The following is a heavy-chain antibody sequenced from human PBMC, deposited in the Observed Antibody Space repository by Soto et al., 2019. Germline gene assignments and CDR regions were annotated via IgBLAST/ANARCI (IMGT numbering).Heavy chain of an antibody. J-gene: IGHJ4*02. V-gene: IGHV4-59*01. Sequence: SETLCITCSVSDGSISGSYWSWIRQSPGKGLEWLGYVYYTGSTNYSPSLRSRVSISVDTSKNEFSLRLSSVTAADTAVYFCARSVAVPGAHIDYWGQGTQVTVSS. CDR2: VYYTGST. CDR1: DGSISGSY. CDR3: ARSVAVPGAHIDY. D-gene: IGHD6-19*01.